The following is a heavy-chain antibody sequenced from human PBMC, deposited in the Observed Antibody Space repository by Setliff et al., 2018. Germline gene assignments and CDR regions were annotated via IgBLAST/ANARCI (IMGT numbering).Heavy chain of an antibody. Sequence: SETLSLTCTVSGGSISSYYWSWIRQPPGRGLEWIGYIYYSGSTNYNPSLKSRVTISVDTSKNQFSLKLSSVTAADTAVYYCAREQWLDPPGYYYMDVWAKGTTVTVSS. CDR3: AREQWLDPPGYYYMDV. CDR1: GGSISSYY. J-gene: IGHJ6*03. D-gene: IGHD6-19*01. V-gene: IGHV4-59*12. CDR2: IYYSGST.